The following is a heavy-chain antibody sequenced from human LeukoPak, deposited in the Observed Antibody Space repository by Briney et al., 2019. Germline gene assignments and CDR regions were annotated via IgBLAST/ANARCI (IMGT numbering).Heavy chain of an antibody. J-gene: IGHJ4*02. CDR1: GGSISSYY. CDR2: IYYSGST. V-gene: IGHV4-59*01. D-gene: IGHD6-19*01. Sequence: SETLSLTCTVSGGSISSYYWSWIRQPPGKGLEWIGYIYYSGSTNYNPSLKSRVPISVDTSKNQFSLKLSSVTAADTAVYYCARIAVAGTYTPDYWGQGTLVTVSS. CDR3: ARIAVAGTYTPDY.